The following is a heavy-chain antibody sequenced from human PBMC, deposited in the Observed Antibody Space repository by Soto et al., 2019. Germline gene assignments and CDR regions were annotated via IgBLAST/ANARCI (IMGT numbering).Heavy chain of an antibody. J-gene: IGHJ3*02. Sequence: XGTLTLTCAVSGASFSSSALSWIRQAPGKGLEWIGYVHYSGNTKYNPSLKSRVTMSVDTSKNQFSLKLSSMTAADTAMYYCARGYYDSNGQSNTFDSWGQGTMVTVSS. V-gene: IGHV4-59*01. CDR2: VHYSGNT. CDR3: ARGYYDSNGQSNTFDS. CDR1: GASFSSSA. D-gene: IGHD3-22*01.